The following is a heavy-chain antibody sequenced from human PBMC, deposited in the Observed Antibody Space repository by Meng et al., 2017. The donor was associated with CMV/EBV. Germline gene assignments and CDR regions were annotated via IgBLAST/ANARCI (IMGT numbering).Heavy chain of an antibody. CDR2: IYTSGST. V-gene: IGHV4-61*02. D-gene: IGHD3-22*01. CDR1: GGSISSGSYY. Sequence: QVQLQRSGPRLVKPSQTLSLTFTVSGGSISSGSYYWSWIRQPAGKGLEWIGRIYTSGSTNYNPSLKSRVTISVDTSKNQFSLKLSSVTAADTAVYYCACWYYYDSSGYQDYWGQGTLVTVFS. CDR3: ACWYYYDSSGYQDY. J-gene: IGHJ4*02.